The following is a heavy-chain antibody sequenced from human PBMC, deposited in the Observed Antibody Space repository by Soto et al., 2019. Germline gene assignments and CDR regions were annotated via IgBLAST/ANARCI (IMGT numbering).Heavy chain of an antibody. D-gene: IGHD2-2*01. CDR1: GYTFTSYG. CDR2: ISAYNGNT. J-gene: IGHJ5*02. CDR3: ARLRYCSSTSCPNWFDP. V-gene: IGHV1-18*01. Sequence: QVQLVQSGAEVKKPGASVKVSCKASGYTFTSYGISWVRQAPGQGLEWMGWISAYNGNTNYAQKLQGRVIMTTDTSTSTAYMELRSLRSDDTAVYYCARLRYCSSTSCPNWFDPWGQGTLVTVSS.